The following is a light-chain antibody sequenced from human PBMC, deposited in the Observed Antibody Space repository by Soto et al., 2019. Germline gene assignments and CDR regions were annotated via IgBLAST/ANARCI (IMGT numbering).Light chain of an antibody. Sequence: EIVMTQSPATLSVSPGGRATLSCRASQSVGSYLAWYQQRPGQHPRLLFYGASTRATGIPARFSGSGSGTEFSLTISSLQSEDFAVYYCQQYNTWPPRYTFGQGTKLEIK. CDR1: QSVGSY. CDR3: QQYNTWPPRYT. CDR2: GAS. V-gene: IGKV3-15*01. J-gene: IGKJ2*01.